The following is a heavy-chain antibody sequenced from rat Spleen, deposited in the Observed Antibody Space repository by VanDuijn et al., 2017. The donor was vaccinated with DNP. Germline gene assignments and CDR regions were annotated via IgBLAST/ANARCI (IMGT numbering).Heavy chain of an antibody. CDR2: ISYSGST. Sequence: EVQLQESGPGLVKPSQSLSLTCSVTGYPITSNYWGWIRKFPGNKMEWMGYISYSGSTGYNPSLKSRISITRDTSKRQFFLQLNSVTTEDTATYYCARGLNYGGYIYSWYFDFWGPGTMVTVSS. CDR3: ARGLNYGGYIYSWYFDF. J-gene: IGHJ1*01. V-gene: IGHV3-1*01. CDR1: GYPITSNY. D-gene: IGHD1-11*01.